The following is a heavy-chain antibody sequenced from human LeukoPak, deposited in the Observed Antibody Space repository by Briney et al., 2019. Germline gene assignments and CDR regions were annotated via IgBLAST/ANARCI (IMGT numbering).Heavy chain of an antibody. CDR1: GGSISSYY. CDR3: ARGGYSYGCKRGLYYFDY. Sequence: SETLSLTCTVSGGSISSYYWSWIRQPAGKGLEWIGRIYTSGSTNYNPSLKSRVTMSVDTSKNQFSLKLSSVTAADTAVYYCARGGYSYGCKRGLYYFDYWGQGTLVTVSS. J-gene: IGHJ4*02. CDR2: IYTSGST. D-gene: IGHD5-18*01. V-gene: IGHV4-4*07.